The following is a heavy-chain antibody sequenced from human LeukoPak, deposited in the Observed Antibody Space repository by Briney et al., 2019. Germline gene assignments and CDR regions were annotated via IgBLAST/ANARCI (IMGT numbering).Heavy chain of an antibody. V-gene: IGHV1-69*04. CDR1: GGTFSSYT. Sequence: SVKVSCKASGGTFSSYTISWVRQAPGQGLEWMGRIIPILGIANYAQKFQGRVTITADKSTSTAYMELSSLRSEDTAVYYCARDSVVPAATTWFDPWGQGTLVTVSS. CDR2: IIPILGIA. J-gene: IGHJ5*02. CDR3: ARDSVVPAATTWFDP. D-gene: IGHD2-2*01.